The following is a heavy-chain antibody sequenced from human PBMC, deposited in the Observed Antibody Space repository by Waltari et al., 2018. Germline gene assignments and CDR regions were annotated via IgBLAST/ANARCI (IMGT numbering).Heavy chain of an antibody. CDR3: ARHNGGSYRYYFDY. D-gene: IGHD1-26*01. CDR1: GYSISSGYY. J-gene: IGHJ4*02. CDR2: IYHSGST. Sequence: QVQLQESGPGLVKPSETLSLTCAVSGYSISSGYYWGWIRQPPGKGLEWIGSIYHSGSTYYNPSLKSRVTISVDTSKNQFSLKLSSVTAADTAVYYCARHNGGSYRYYFDYWGQGTLVTVSS. V-gene: IGHV4-38-2*01.